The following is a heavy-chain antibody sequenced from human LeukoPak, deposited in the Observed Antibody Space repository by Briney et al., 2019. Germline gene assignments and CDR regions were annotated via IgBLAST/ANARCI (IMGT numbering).Heavy chain of an antibody. D-gene: IGHD3-22*01. CDR2: FDPEDGET. V-gene: IGHV1-24*01. J-gene: IGHJ4*02. CDR1: GYTLTELS. Sequence: GASVKVSCKVSGYTLTELSMHWVRQAPGKGLEWMGGFDPEDGETIYAQKFQGRVTMTEDTSTDTAYMELSSLRSEDTAVYYCATVKKGAGTTYYYDSSGYYFDYWGQGTLVTVSS. CDR3: ATVKKGAGTTYYYDSSGYYFDY.